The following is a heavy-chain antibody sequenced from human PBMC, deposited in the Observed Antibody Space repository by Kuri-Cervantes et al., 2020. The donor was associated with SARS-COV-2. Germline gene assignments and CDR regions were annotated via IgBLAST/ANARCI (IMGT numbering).Heavy chain of an antibody. CDR3: ARRVTFYYYMDV. J-gene: IGHJ6*03. CDR1: GFTFSDYY. V-gene: IGHV3-11*04. Sequence: LSLTCAASGFTFSDYYMSWIRQAPGKGLEWVSYISSSGSTIYYADSVKGRFTISRDNAKNSLYLQMNSLRAEDTAAYYCARRVTFYYYMDVWGKGTTVTVSS. CDR2: ISSSGSTI. D-gene: IGHD2/OR15-2a*01.